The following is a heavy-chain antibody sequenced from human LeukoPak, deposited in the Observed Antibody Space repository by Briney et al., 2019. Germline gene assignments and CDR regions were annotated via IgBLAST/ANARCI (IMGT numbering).Heavy chain of an antibody. CDR1: GGSFSGYY. Sequence: SETLSLTCAVYGGSFSGYYWSWIRQPPGRGLEWIGEINHSGSTNYNPSLKSRVTISVYTSKNQFSLKLSSVTAADTAVYYCARGFRGYFQHWGQGTLVTVSS. CDR2: INHSGST. V-gene: IGHV4-34*01. D-gene: IGHD3-16*01. J-gene: IGHJ1*01. CDR3: ARGFRGYFQH.